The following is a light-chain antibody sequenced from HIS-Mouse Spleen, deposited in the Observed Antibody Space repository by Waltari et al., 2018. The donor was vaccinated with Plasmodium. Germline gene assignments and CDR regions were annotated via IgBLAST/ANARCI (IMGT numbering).Light chain of an antibody. CDR2: EVS. CDR3: SSYAGSNNLV. J-gene: IGLJ2*01. CDR1: SSDVGGYNY. Sequence: QSALTQPPSASGSPGQSVTISCTATSSDVGGYNYVPWYQQHPGKPPKLMIYEVSKRPSGVPDRFSGSKSGNTASLTVSGLQAEDEADYYCSSYAGSNNLVFGGGTKLTVL. V-gene: IGLV2-8*01.